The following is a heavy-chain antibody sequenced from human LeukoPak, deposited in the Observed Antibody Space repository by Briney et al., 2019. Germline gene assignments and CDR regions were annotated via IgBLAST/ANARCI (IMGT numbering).Heavy chain of an antibody. J-gene: IGHJ4*02. CDR1: GFTFSSYA. CDR2: ISGNGGST. Sequence: GGSLRLSCAASGFTFSSYAMSWVRQAPGKGLEWVSAISGNGGSTYYANSVKGRFTISRDNSKNTLYLQMGSLRAEDMAVYYCARNANPYDSSGYYYFDYWGQGTLVTVSS. D-gene: IGHD3-22*01. V-gene: IGHV3-64*01. CDR3: ARNANPYDSSGYYYFDY.